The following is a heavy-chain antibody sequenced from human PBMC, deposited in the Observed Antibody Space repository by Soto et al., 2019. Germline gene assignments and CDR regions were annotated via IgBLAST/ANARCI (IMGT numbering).Heavy chain of an antibody. Sequence: SETLFLTCAVYGGSFSGYYWSWIRQPPGKGLEWIGEINHSGSTNYNPSLKSRVTISVDTSKNQFSLKLSSVTAADTAVYYCASAPHTGYSYGYVFSYYYYGMDVWGQGTTVTVSS. D-gene: IGHD5-18*01. J-gene: IGHJ6*02. CDR2: INHSGST. CDR1: GGSFSGYY. V-gene: IGHV4-34*01. CDR3: ASAPHTGYSYGYVFSYYYYGMDV.